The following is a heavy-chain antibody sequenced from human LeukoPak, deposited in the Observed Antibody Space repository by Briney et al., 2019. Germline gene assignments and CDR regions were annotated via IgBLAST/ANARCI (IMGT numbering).Heavy chain of an antibody. Sequence: GESLKISCKGSGYSFTNYWIAWVRQMPGKGLQWMGIIYPGDSDTRYSPSFQGQVTISADRSTNTAYLQWSSLRASDTAMYYCGKRTAYSSGWTFDYWGQGTLVTVSS. D-gene: IGHD6-19*01. CDR2: IYPGDSDT. CDR3: GKRTAYSSGWTFDY. CDR1: GYSFTNYW. J-gene: IGHJ4*02. V-gene: IGHV5-51*01.